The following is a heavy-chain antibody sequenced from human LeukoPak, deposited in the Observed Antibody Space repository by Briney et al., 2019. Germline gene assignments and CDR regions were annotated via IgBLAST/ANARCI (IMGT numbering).Heavy chain of an antibody. V-gene: IGHV3-33*01. CDR1: GFTFSSYG. CDR3: ARDYYDSSGYYKTFDY. CDR2: IWYDGSNK. Sequence: GGSLRLSCAVSGFTFSSYGMHWVRQAPGKGLEWVAVIWYDGSNKYYADSVKGRFTISRDNSKNTLYLQMNSLRAEDTAVYYCARDYYDSSGYYKTFDYWGQGTLVTVSS. J-gene: IGHJ4*02. D-gene: IGHD3-22*01.